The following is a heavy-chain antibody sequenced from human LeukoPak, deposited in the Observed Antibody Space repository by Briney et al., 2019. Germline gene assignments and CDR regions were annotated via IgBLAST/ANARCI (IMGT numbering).Heavy chain of an antibody. CDR1: GFTFNTYA. CDR2: ISGTDGST. J-gene: IGHJ5*02. CDR3: ARSGWSYNWFDP. V-gene: IGHV3-23*01. D-gene: IGHD6-19*01. Sequence: GGSLRLTCAASGFTFNTYAMNWVRQAPGKGLEWVSDISGTDGSTYYADSVKGRFTISRDNSKNTLYLQMNSLRAEDTAVYYCARSGWSYNWFDPWGQGTLVTVSS.